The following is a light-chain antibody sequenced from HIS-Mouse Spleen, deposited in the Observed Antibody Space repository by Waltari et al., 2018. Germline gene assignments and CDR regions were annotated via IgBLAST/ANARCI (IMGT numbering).Light chain of an antibody. Sequence: QSVLTQPPSVSGAPGQRVTISCTGRSSNIGAGYAVPWYQQLPGTAPKLLIYGNSNRPSGVPDRFSGSKSGTSASLAITGLQAEDEADYYCQSYDSSLSGRGVFGGGTKLTVL. J-gene: IGLJ2*01. CDR1: SSNIGAGYA. V-gene: IGLV1-40*01. CDR3: QSYDSSLSGRGV. CDR2: GNS.